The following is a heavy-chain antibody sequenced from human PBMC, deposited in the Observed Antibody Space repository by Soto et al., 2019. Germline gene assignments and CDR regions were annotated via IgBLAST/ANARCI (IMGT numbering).Heavy chain of an antibody. CDR2: ISAYNGNT. J-gene: IGHJ4*02. CDR3: ARTYVLRFLEWLPYYFDY. Sequence: ASVKVSCKASGYTFTSYCISWVRQAPGQGLEWMGWISAYNGNTNYAQKLQGRVTMTTDTSTSTAYMELRSLRSDDTAVYYCARTYVLRFLEWLPYYFDYWGQGTLVTVSS. V-gene: IGHV1-18*01. D-gene: IGHD3-3*01. CDR1: GYTFTSYC.